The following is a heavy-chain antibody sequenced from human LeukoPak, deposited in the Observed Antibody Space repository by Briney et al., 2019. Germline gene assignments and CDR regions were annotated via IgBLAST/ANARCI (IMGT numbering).Heavy chain of an antibody. CDR2: IYHSGST. J-gene: IGHJ4*02. CDR1: GGSITSHY. CDR3: ARAGDSSGYFDY. D-gene: IGHD3-22*01. V-gene: IGHV4-59*11. Sequence: SETLSLTCNVSGGSITSHYWNWIRQPPGKGLEWIGYIYHSGSTYYNPSLKSRVTISVDRSKNQFSLKLSSVTAADTAVYYCARAGDSSGYFDYWGQGTLVTVSS.